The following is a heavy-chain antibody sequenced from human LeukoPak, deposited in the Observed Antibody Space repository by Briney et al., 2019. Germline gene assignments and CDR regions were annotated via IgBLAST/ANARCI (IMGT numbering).Heavy chain of an antibody. CDR1: GYTFTSYA. D-gene: IGHD6-19*01. V-gene: IGHV7-4-1*02. CDR3: ARGINIAVAGIPDYYYYYMDV. Sequence: GASVKVSCKASGYTFTSYAMNWVRQAPGQGLEWMGWINTNTGNPTYAQGFTGRFVFSLDTSVSTAYLQISSLKAEDTAVYYCARGINIAVAGIPDYYYYYMDVWGKGTTVTVSS. J-gene: IGHJ6*03. CDR2: INTNTGNP.